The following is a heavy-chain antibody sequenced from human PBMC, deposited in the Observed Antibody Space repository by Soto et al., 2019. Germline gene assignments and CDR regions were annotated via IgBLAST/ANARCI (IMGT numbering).Heavy chain of an antibody. J-gene: IGHJ4*02. CDR3: ASDDSGFSGSHYIDYFNS. Sequence: ASVKVSCKASGNTVPNYAIHWVRQAPGQRLEWMGWINGGNGNTYYSEHFQGRVTFTRDTSAGTVYRQLSSLTSEDTAVYYCASDDSGFSGSHYIDYFNSWGQGALVTVSS. D-gene: IGHD1-26*01. CDR2: INGGNGNT. V-gene: IGHV1-3*01. CDR1: GNTVPNYA.